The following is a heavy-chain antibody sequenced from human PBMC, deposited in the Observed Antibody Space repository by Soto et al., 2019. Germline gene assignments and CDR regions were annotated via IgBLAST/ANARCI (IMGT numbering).Heavy chain of an antibody. J-gene: IGHJ4*02. V-gene: IGHV3-30*03. Sequence: QVQLVESGGGAVQPGGSRRLSCAASEFTFSNYAMHWVRQAPGKGLQWLAVISYDGNNTYYADSVEGRFTISRDNSKNTVYLQMNSLRLEDTAVYYCARGPSYSDAYFDHWGQGTLVTVSS. CDR3: ARGPSYSDAYFDH. D-gene: IGHD4-17*01. CDR2: ISYDGNNT. CDR1: EFTFSNYA.